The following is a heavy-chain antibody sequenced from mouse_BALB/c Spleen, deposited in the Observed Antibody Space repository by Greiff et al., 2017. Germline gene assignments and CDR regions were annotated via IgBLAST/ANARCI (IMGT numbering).Heavy chain of an antibody. CDR3: ARREGYGSLYAMDY. J-gene: IGHJ4*01. CDR1: GFSLSTSGMG. CDR2: IYWDDDK. V-gene: IGHV8-12*01. D-gene: IGHD1-1*01. Sequence: QVTLKVSGPGILQPSQTLSLTCSFSGFSLSTSGMGVSWIRQPSGKGLEWLAHIYWDDDKRYNPSLKSRLTISKDTSSNQVFLKITSVDTADTATYYCARREGYGSLYAMDYWGQGTSVTVSS.